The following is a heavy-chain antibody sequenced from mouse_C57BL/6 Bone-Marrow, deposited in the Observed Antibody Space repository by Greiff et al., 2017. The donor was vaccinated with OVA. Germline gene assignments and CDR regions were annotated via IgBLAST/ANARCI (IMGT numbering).Heavy chain of an antibody. D-gene: IGHD1-1*01. CDR2: IRNKANNHAT. J-gene: IGHJ4*01. Sequence: EVNLVESGGGLVQPGGSMKLSCAASGFTFSDAWMDWVRQSPEKGLEWVAEIRNKANNHATYYAESVKGRFTISRDDSKSSVYLQMNSLRAEDTGIYYCTNGSSEGYAMDYWGQGTSVTVSS. V-gene: IGHV6-6*01. CDR1: GFTFSDAW. CDR3: TNGSSEGYAMDY.